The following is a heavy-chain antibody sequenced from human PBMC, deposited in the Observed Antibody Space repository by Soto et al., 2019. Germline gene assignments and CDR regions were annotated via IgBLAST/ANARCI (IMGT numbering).Heavy chain of an antibody. V-gene: IGHV1-2*02. Sequence: GASVKVSCKASGYTFTSYGISWVRQAPGQGLEWMGWINPNSGGTNYAQKFQGRVTMTRDTSISTAYMELSRLRSDDTAVYYCARTSNYYGSGSYYPYYYYYYGMDVWGQGTTVTVSS. D-gene: IGHD3-10*01. J-gene: IGHJ6*02. CDR1: GYTFTSYG. CDR2: INPNSGGT. CDR3: ARTSNYYGSGSYYPYYYYYYGMDV.